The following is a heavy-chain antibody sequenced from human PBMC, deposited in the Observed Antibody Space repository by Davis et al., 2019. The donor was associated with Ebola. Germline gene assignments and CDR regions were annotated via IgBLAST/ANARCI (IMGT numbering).Heavy chain of an antibody. V-gene: IGHV1-2*02. CDR1: GYTFTGYY. D-gene: IGHD3-10*01. Sequence: AASVKVSCKASGYTFTGYYMHWVRQAPGQGLEWMGWINPNSGGTNYAQKFQGRVTMTRDTSISTAYMELSRLRSDDTAVYYCARGAFIWFEEPPDENGMDVWGQGTTVTVSS. CDR3: ARGAFIWFEEPPDENGMDV. J-gene: IGHJ6*02. CDR2: INPNSGGT.